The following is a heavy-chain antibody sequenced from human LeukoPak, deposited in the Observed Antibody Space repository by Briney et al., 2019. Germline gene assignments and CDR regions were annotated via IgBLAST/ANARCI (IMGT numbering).Heavy chain of an antibody. V-gene: IGHV3-23*01. CDR1: GFTFSSYA. D-gene: IGHD1-26*01. J-gene: IGHJ4*02. CDR3: VKSRRVGANQRGLFDY. CDR2: VSGSGRNT. Sequence: GGSLRLSCAASGFTFSSYAMTCVRQAPGKGLEWVSSVSGSGRNTFYPDSVEGRFTISRDNSKNTVYLQMNSLRADDTAVYYCVKSRRVGANQRGLFDYWGQGTLVTVSP.